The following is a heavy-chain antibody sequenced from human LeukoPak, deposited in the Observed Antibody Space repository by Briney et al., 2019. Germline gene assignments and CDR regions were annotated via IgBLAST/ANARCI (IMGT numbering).Heavy chain of an antibody. J-gene: IGHJ5*02. CDR1: GDSISSGDYY. D-gene: IGHD6-13*01. V-gene: IGHV4-61*02. Sequence: PSQTLSLTCTVSGDSISSGDYYWSWIRQPAGKGLEWIGRISSSGSTNYNPSLKSRVTISVDTSKNQFSLKLSSVTAADTAVYYCVRRGSSWYPPRGHWFDPWGQGTLVTVSS. CDR3: VRRGSSWYPPRGHWFDP. CDR2: ISSSGST.